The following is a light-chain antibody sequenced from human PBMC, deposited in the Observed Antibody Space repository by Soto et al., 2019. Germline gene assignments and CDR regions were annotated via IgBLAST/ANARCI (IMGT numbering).Light chain of an antibody. CDR3: QQYNNWPRT. Sequence: EIVITQSPATLSVSRGERAALSCRASQSVSRNLAWYQQKPGQAPRLLIYGASTRATGIPARFSGIVSWTEFTLTISSLQSEDLAVYYCQQYNNWPRTFGQGTKVYIK. CDR1: QSVSRN. CDR2: GAS. J-gene: IGKJ1*01. V-gene: IGKV3-15*01.